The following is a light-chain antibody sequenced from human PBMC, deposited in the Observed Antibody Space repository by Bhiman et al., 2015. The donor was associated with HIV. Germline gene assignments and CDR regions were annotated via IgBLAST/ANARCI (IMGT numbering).Light chain of an antibody. V-gene: IGLV2-23*02. J-gene: IGLJ3*02. Sequence: QSALTQPASVSGSPGQSITISCTGGSNDVGYYDYVSWYQQRPGKVPKLMIYEVTKRPSGVSDRFSASKSGNTASLTISGLLAEDEADYYCCAYTGTSAPWVFGGGTKLTVL. CDR2: EVT. CDR3: CAYTGTSAPWV. CDR1: SNDVGYYDY.